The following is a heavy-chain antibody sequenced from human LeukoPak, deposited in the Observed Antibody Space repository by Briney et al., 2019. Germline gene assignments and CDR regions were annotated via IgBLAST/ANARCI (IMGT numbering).Heavy chain of an antibody. CDR2: IYYSGST. D-gene: IGHD6-19*01. Sequence: SGTPSLTCALPGGSLSSYNWSWVRQPPGKGLEWIGYIYYSGSTNYNPSLKSRVTISVDTSKNQFSLKLSSVTAADTAVYYCARAEQWLVRYWGQGTLVTVSS. CDR3: ARAEQWLVRY. CDR1: GGSLSSYN. V-gene: IGHV4-59*12. J-gene: IGHJ4*02.